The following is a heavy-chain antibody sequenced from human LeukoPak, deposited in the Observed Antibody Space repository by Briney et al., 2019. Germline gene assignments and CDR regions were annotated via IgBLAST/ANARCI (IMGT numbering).Heavy chain of an antibody. CDR1: GGSISSSSYY. CDR3: ARVYNPSAFDY. V-gene: IGHV4-39*07. CDR2: IYYSGST. J-gene: IGHJ4*02. D-gene: IGHD1-1*01. Sequence: LETLSLTCTVSGGSISSSSYYWGWIRQPPGKGLEWIGSIYYSGSTYYNPSLKSRVTISVDTSKNQFSLKLSSVTAADTAVYYCARVYNPSAFDYWGQGTLVTVSS.